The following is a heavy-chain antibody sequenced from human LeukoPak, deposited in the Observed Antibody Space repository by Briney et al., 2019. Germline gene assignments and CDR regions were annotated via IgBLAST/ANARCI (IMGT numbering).Heavy chain of an antibody. CDR2: ISWNSGSI. D-gene: IGHD4-17*01. J-gene: IGHJ3*02. Sequence: GGSLRLSCAASGFTFDDYAMHWVRQAPGKGLEWVSGISWNSGSIGYADSVKGRFTISRDNAKNSLYLQMNSLRAEDTALYYCAKGDYGDYGEVPAFDIWGQGTMVTVSS. CDR3: AKGDYGDYGEVPAFDI. CDR1: GFTFDDYA. V-gene: IGHV3-9*01.